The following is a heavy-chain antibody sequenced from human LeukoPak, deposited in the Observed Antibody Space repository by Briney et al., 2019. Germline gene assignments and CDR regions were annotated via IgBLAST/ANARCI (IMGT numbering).Heavy chain of an antibody. CDR3: AKESRDGSGWSD. Sequence: GGSLRLSCAASGFTFSSYAMHWVRQAPGKGLERVSAISGSGGSTYYADSVKGRFTISRDNSKNTLYLQMNSLRAEDTAVYYCAKESRDGSGWSDWGQGTLVTVSS. V-gene: IGHV3-23*01. J-gene: IGHJ4*02. CDR1: GFTFSSYA. CDR2: ISGSGGST. D-gene: IGHD6-19*01.